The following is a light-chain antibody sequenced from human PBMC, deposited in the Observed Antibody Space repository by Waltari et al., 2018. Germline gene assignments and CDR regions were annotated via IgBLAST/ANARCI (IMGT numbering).Light chain of an antibody. CDR1: SSDIGPYDY. J-gene: IGLJ2*01. Sequence: QSALTQPASVSGSPGQSITISCTGTSSDIGPYDYFAVYQQHPVKAPKLRIYDVSGRPSWISDRLSGSKSGNTASLTISGLQADDEAFYYCSSYETSNIVVFGGGTKLTVL. V-gene: IGLV2-14*03. CDR2: DVS. CDR3: SSYETSNIVV.